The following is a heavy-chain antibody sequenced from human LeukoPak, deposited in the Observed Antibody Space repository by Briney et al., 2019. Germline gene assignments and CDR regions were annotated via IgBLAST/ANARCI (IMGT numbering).Heavy chain of an antibody. V-gene: IGHV3-66*01. J-gene: IGHJ4*02. Sequence: GGSLRLSCAASGFTVSSNYMSWVRQAPGKGLEWVSLIYSGGSAYYADSVKGRFTISRDNSKNTLYLQMNSLRAEDTAVYYCARGYYDSSGEFDYWGQGTLVTVSS. CDR2: IYSGGSA. D-gene: IGHD3-22*01. CDR1: GFTVSSNY. CDR3: ARGYYDSSGEFDY.